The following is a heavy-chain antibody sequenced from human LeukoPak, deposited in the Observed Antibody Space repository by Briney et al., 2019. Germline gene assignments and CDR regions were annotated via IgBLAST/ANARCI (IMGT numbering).Heavy chain of an antibody. CDR2: ISAYNGNT. V-gene: IGHV1-18*03. Sequence: ASVKVSCKASGGTFSSYAISWVRQAPGQGLEWMGWISAYNGNTNYAQKLQGRVTMTTDTSTSTAYMELSSLRSEDMAVYYCARDQYRYSYGHRSHLYYWGQGTLVTVSS. J-gene: IGHJ4*02. CDR3: ARDQYRYSYGHRSHLYY. CDR1: GGTFSSYA. D-gene: IGHD5-18*01.